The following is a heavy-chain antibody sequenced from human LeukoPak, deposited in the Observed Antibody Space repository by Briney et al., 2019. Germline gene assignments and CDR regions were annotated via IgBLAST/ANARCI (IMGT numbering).Heavy chain of an antibody. D-gene: IGHD1-7*01. CDR1: GGSFSGYY. CDR2: IYYSGST. CDR3: ARSKLRRYFDY. V-gene: IGHV4-59*01. Sequence: SETLSLTCAVYGGSFSGYYWSWIRQPPGKGLEWIGYIYYSGSTNYNPSLKSRVTISVDTSKNQFSLKLSSVTAADTAVYYCARSKLRRYFDYWGQGTLVTVSS. J-gene: IGHJ4*02.